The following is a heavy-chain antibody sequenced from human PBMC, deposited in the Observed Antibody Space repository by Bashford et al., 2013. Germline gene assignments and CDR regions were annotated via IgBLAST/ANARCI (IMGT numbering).Heavy chain of an antibody. J-gene: IGHJ6*02. V-gene: IGHV1-2*02. CDR1: GYTFTGYY. D-gene: IGHD6-19*01. Sequence: ASVKVSCKASGYTFTGYYMHWVRQAPGQGLEWMGWINPNSGGTNYAQKFQGRVTMTRDTSISTAYMELSRLRSDDTAVYYCARDLDSSGWPYYYYYYGMDVWGQGTTVTVSS. CDR3: ARDLDSSGWPYYYYYYGMDV. CDR2: INPNSGGT.